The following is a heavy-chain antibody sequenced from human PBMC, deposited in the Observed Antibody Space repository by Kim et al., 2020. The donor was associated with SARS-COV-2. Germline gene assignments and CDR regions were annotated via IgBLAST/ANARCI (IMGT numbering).Heavy chain of an antibody. D-gene: IGHD3-10*01. CDR3: ARGEYGSGSWGY. Sequence: YYNPSLNSRVTISVDTSKNQFSLKLSSVTAADTAVYYCARGEYGSGSWGYWGQGTLVTVSS. J-gene: IGHJ4*02. V-gene: IGHV4-31*02.